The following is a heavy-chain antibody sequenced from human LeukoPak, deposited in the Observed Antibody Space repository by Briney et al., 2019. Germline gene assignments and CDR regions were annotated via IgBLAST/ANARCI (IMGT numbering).Heavy chain of an antibody. D-gene: IGHD3-9*01. CDR2: ISGSGANT. Sequence: VGSLRLSSAASGFTFTSYAMSCVRQAPGKGLEWVSAISGSGANTYYADSVKGRFTISRDNAKNSMYLQMNSLRAEDTAVYYCARDLRYDILTDYPFDWGQGTLVTVSS. CDR1: GFTFTSYA. J-gene: IGHJ4*02. V-gene: IGHV3-23*01. CDR3: ARDLRYDILTDYPFD.